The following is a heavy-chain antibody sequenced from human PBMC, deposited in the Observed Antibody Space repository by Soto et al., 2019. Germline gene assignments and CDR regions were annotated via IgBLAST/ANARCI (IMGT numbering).Heavy chain of an antibody. Sequence: ASVKVSCKASGYTFTSYYMHCVRQAPGQGLEWMGIINPSGGSTSYAQKFQGRVTMTRDTSTSTVYMELSSLRSEDTAVYYCAATVQLERDYYYGMDVWGQGTTVTVSS. D-gene: IGHD1-1*01. CDR3: AATVQLERDYYYGMDV. V-gene: IGHV1-46*01. CDR1: GYTFTSYY. CDR2: INPSGGST. J-gene: IGHJ6*02.